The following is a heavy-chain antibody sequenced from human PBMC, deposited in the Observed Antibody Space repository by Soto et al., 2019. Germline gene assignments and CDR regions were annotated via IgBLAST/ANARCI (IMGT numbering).Heavy chain of an antibody. Sequence: EVQLVESGGGLVKPGGSLRLSCAASGFTFSSYSMNWVRQAPGKGLEWVSSISSSSSYIYYADSVKGRFTISRDNAKKSLYLQMNSLRAEDTAVYYCARDRSSTVYDYWGQGTLVTVSS. J-gene: IGHJ4*02. D-gene: IGHD6-13*01. CDR3: ARDRSSTVYDY. CDR1: GFTFSSYS. CDR2: ISSSSSYI. V-gene: IGHV3-21*01.